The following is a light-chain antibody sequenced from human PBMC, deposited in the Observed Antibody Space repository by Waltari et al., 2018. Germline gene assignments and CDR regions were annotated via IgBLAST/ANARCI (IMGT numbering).Light chain of an antibody. V-gene: IGLV2-14*01. CDR2: EVS. Sequence: QSALTQPASVSGSPGQSITIPRTGTSTDVGGYNYVSWYQQHPGKAPKLMIYEVSNRPSGLSNRFSGSKSGNTASLTISGLQAEDEADYYCSSYTTSSTVVFGGGTKLTVL. J-gene: IGLJ3*02. CDR3: SSYTTSSTVV. CDR1: STDVGGYNY.